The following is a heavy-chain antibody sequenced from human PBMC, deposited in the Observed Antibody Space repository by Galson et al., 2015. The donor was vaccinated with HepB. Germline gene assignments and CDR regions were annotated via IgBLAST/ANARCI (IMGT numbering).Heavy chain of an antibody. CDR1: GFTFGDYF. CDR3: ARQVRTGLGATAY. V-gene: IGHV3-11*06. J-gene: IGHJ4*02. Sequence: SLRLSCAASGFTFGDYFMSWIRQAPGKGLQWVSSISGNSNFTDYAGSVKGRFTISRDNAKNSLFLQMNSLRVEDTAVYYCARQVRTGLGATAYWGQGTLVTVSS. CDR2: ISGNSNFT. D-gene: IGHD3/OR15-3a*01.